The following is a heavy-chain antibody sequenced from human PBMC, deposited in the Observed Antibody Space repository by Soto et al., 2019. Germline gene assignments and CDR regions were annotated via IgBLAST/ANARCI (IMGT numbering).Heavy chain of an antibody. CDR2: MNPNSGNT. CDR1: GYTFTSYD. CDR3: ARDKKMVGTMVRGVIPPFGY. V-gene: IGHV1-8*01. D-gene: IGHD3-10*01. Sequence: GASVKVSCKASGYTFTSYDINWARQATGQGLEWMGWMNPNSGNTGYAQKFQGRVTMTRNTSISTAYMELSSLRSEDTAVYYCARDKKMVGTMVRGVIPPFGYWGQETLVTVSS. J-gene: IGHJ4*02.